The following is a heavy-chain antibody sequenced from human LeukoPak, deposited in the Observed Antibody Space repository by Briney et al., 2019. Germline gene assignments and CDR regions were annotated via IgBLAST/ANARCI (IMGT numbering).Heavy chain of an antibody. CDR1: GFTFSSYA. V-gene: IGHV3-23*01. D-gene: IGHD6-13*01. CDR3: AKDLAGIAAAATFDY. Sequence: PGGSLRLSCAASGFTFSSYAMNWVRQAPGKGLEWVSIISGSGGGTYYADSVKGRFTISRDNAKNSLYLQMNSLRAEDTALYYCAKDLAGIAAAATFDYWGQGTLVTVSS. J-gene: IGHJ4*02. CDR2: ISGSGGGT.